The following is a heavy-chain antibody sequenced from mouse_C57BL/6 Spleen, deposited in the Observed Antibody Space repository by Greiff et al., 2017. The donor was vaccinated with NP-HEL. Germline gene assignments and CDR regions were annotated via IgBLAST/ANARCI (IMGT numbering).Heavy chain of an antibody. CDR2: IDPSDSYT. J-gene: IGHJ3*01. Sequence: QVQLQQPGAELVMPGASVKLSCKASGYTFTSYWMHWVKQRPGQGLEWIGEIDPSDSYTNYNQKFKGKSTLTVDKSSSTAYMQLSSLTSEDSAVYYCARRDDGYPFAYWGQGTLVTVSA. CDR1: GYTFTSYW. CDR3: ARRDDGYPFAY. V-gene: IGHV1-69*01. D-gene: IGHD2-3*01.